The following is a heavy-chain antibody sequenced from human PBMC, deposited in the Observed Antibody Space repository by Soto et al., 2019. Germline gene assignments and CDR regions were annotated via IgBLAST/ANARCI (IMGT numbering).Heavy chain of an antibody. J-gene: IGHJ3*01. CDR3: ARSPGGYYID. CDR2: INTDGSST. Sequence: EVQLVESGGGLVQPGGSLRLSCADSGFSFSSYWMHWVRQGPGKGLVWVARINTDGSSTNYADSVKGRFTISRDNAKNTQYLLLNSLRAEDTAGDYCARSPGGYYIDWGQGTMVTVSS. CDR1: GFSFSSYW. D-gene: IGHD3-9*01. V-gene: IGHV3-74*01.